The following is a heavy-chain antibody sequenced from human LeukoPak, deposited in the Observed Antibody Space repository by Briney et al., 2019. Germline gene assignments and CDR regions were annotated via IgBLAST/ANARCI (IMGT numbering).Heavy chain of an antibody. CDR3: ARSRRQEDYYFDY. CDR2: INSDGGST. J-gene: IGHJ4*02. D-gene: IGHD2-15*01. CDR1: GFTFSSYW. Sequence: GGSLRLSCAASGFTFSSYWMHWVRHAPGKGLVWVSRINSDGGSTSYADSVKGRFTISRDNAKNTLYLQMNSLRAEDTAVYYCARSRRQEDYYFDYWGQGTLVTVSS. V-gene: IGHV3-74*01.